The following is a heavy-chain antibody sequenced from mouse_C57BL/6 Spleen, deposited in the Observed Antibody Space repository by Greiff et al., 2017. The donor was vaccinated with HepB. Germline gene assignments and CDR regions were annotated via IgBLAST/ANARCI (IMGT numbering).Heavy chain of an antibody. D-gene: IGHD1-1*01. Sequence: QVQLQQPGAELVKPGASVKMSCKASGYTFTSYWITWVKQRPGQGLEWIGDIYPGSGSTNYNEKFKSKATLTVETSSSTASMQLSNLTSEDLAVYYCASGDYGSSFCMDYWGQGTSVTVSS. J-gene: IGHJ4*01. CDR3: ASGDYGSSFCMDY. V-gene: IGHV1-55*01. CDR2: IYPGSGST. CDR1: GYTFTSYW.